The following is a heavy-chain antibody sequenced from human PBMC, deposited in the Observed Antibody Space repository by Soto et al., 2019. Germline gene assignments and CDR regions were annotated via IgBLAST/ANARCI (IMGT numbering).Heavy chain of an antibody. Sequence: QVQLQQSGPGLVKPSQTLSLTCAISGDSVSSTRAAWSWIRQSPSRGLEWLGRTYYRSKWYTDYAVSVESRITINPDTSKHQFSLHLNSVTPEDTAVYYCARGAYTSVWVWGQGTLVTVSS. CDR3: ARGAYTSVWV. D-gene: IGHD6-19*01. CDR2: TYYRSKWYT. V-gene: IGHV6-1*01. CDR1: GDSVSSTRAA. J-gene: IGHJ4*02.